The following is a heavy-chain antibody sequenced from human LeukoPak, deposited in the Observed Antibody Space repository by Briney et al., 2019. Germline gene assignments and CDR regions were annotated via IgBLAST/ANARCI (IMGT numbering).Heavy chain of an antibody. CDR3: ARGSSNIAGRNNWFDP. D-gene: IGHD6-6*01. V-gene: IGHV3-73*01. CDR2: IRSKANSYAT. Sequence: GGSLRLSCAASGFTFSGSAMHWVRQASGKGLEWVGRIRSKANSYATAYAASVKGRFTISRDGSKNTAYLQMNSLRAEDTAVYYCARGSSNIAGRNNWFDPWGQGTLVTVSS. CDR1: GFTFSGSA. J-gene: IGHJ5*02.